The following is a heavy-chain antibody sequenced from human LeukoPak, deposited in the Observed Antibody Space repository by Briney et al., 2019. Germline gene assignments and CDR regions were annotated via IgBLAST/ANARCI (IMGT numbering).Heavy chain of an antibody. J-gene: IGHJ5*02. CDR1: GRHINSSSYY. D-gene: IGHD3-3*01. Sequence: SETLSLTCTVSGRHINSSSYYWAWIPQPPGRGPVWIGSIYYSGSTYFNPSFKWRVTISVDTSKEQFSLKLCSVTAADSAVYYCACVRLITMFGDNWFDPWGQGTLVTDSS. CDR3: ACVRLITMFGDNWFDP. CDR2: IYYSGST. V-gene: IGHV4-39*07.